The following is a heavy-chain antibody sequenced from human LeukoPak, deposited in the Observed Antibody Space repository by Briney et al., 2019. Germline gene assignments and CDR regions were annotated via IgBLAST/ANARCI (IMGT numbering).Heavy chain of an antibody. CDR1: GFTFSSYA. CDR2: ISGSGGST. Sequence: PGGSLRLSCAASGFTFSSYAMSWVRQAPGKGLEWVSAISGSGGSTYYADSVKGRFTISRDNSKNTLYPQMNSLRAEDTAVYYCAKDLGDYVWGSYRYTSFHFRGDIWGQGTMVTVSS. V-gene: IGHV3-23*01. D-gene: IGHD3-16*02. J-gene: IGHJ3*02. CDR3: AKDLGDYVWGSYRYTSFHFRGDI.